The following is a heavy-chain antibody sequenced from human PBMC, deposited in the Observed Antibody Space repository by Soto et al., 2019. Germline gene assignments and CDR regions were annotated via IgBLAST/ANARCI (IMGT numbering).Heavy chain of an antibody. CDR2: IKFDGSEK. J-gene: IGHJ4*02. Sequence: GGSLRLSCAASGFIFSDYWMSWVRQAPGKGPEWVANIKFDGSEKQYVDSVRGRFIISRDNYRNSPFLQMNSLRAGDTAVYYCVKDGGYCSSSTCYSPRNHYFDSWGQGTLVTVPQ. V-gene: IGHV3-7*03. D-gene: IGHD2-2*01. CDR3: VKDGGYCSSSTCYSPRNHYFDS. CDR1: GFIFSDYW.